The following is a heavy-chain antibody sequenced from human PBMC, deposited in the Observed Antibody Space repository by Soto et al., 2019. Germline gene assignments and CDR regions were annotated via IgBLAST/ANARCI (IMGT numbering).Heavy chain of an antibody. Sequence: GGSLRLSCAASGFTFSTYAMSWVRQPPGKGLECVSSISGNSDTTAYTDSVKGRFTISRDNSKNTLYLQMNSLRAEGTAVYYCTGGPSTDILSGFDHWGQGTQVTVSS. V-gene: IGHV3-23*01. CDR1: GFTFSTYA. CDR2: ISGNSDTT. J-gene: IGHJ4*02. CDR3: TGGPSTDILSGFDH. D-gene: IGHD6-25*01.